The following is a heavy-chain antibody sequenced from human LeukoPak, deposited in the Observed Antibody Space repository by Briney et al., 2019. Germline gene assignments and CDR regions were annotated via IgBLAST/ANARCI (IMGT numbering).Heavy chain of an antibody. CDR1: GGSISSYY. CDR2: IYYSGST. CDR3: ARQGSSSWSLGYYYMDV. V-gene: IGHV4-59*08. J-gene: IGHJ6*03. Sequence: SETLSLTCTVSGGSISSYYWSWIRQPPGKGLEWIGYIYYSGSTNYNPSLKSRVTISVDTSKNQFSLKLSSVTAADTAVYYCARQGSSSWSLGYYYMDVWGKGTTVTVSS. D-gene: IGHD6-13*01.